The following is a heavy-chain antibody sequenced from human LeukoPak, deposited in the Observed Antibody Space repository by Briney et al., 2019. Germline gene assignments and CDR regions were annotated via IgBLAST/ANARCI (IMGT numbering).Heavy chain of an antibody. CDR3: ARARWPTWVKY. CDR2: IHTSGST. Sequence: SETLSLTCTVSGVSTISGSYYWNWIRQPPGKGLEWIGRIHTSGSTNYNPSLKSRVTISVDTSKNQFSLNLSSVTAADTAVYYCARARWPTWVKYWGQGTLVTVSS. J-gene: IGHJ4*02. CDR1: GVSTISGSYY. V-gene: IGHV4-61*02. D-gene: IGHD4-23*01.